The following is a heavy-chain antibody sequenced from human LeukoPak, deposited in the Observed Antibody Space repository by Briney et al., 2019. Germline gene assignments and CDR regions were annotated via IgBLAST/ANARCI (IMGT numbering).Heavy chain of an antibody. J-gene: IGHJ3*02. Sequence: GESLKISCKGSGYSFTSYWISWVRQMPGKGLEWMGRIDPSDSYTKHSPSFEGHVTISGDKSISTAYLQWSSLKASDTAMYYCARDSVVTAGGAFDIWGQGTMVTVSS. CDR2: IDPSDSYT. CDR1: GYSFTSYW. V-gene: IGHV5-10-1*01. CDR3: ARDSVVTAGGAFDI. D-gene: IGHD2-21*02.